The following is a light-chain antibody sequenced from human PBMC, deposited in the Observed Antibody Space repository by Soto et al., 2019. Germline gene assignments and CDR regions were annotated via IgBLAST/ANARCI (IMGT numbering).Light chain of an antibody. V-gene: IGKV3-11*02. CDR2: DAS. CDR3: QQRSNWPWT. CDR1: LSVSSY. Sequence: EIVLTQSPATLSLSPGDKATLSCRASLSVSSYLAWYQQKPGQAPRLLMYDASIRATGIPARFSGTGSERDITLTITTLEPEDFAVYYCQQRSNWPWTFGQGTKVEIK. J-gene: IGKJ1*01.